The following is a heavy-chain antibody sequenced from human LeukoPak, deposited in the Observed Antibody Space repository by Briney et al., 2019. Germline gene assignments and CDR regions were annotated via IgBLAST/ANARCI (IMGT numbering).Heavy chain of an antibody. V-gene: IGHV3-23*01. CDR3: AKDLRQYDFWSGYYPDY. CDR2: ISGSGDST. D-gene: IGHD3-3*01. J-gene: IGHJ4*02. CDR1: GYSFSRFA. Sequence: GGSLRLSCAASGYSFSRFAMSWVRQAPGKGLGWVSAISGSGDSTYYADSVKGRFTISRDNAKKTLYLQMNSLRAEDTAVYFCAKDLRQYDFWSGYYPDYWGQGTLVTVSS.